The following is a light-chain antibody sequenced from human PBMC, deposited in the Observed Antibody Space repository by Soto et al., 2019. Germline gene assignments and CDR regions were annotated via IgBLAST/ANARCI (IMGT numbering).Light chain of an antibody. CDR3: QQYGSSRS. Sequence: EIVLTQSPATLSLSPGERATLSCRASQTVSSSLAWYQQKPGQAPRLLIYEASNRATGIPARFSGSGSGADFTLTISSLEPEDFAVYYCQQYGSSRSFGQGTRLEIK. CDR1: QTVSSS. V-gene: IGKV3-11*01. J-gene: IGKJ5*01. CDR2: EAS.